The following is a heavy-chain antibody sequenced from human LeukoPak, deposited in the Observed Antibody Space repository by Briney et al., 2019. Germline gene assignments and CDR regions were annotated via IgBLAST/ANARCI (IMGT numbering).Heavy chain of an antibody. D-gene: IGHD5-12*01. V-gene: IGHV1-69*13. CDR1: GGTFNSYA. CDR2: IIPIFGTA. Sequence: ASVKLSCKAAGGTFNSYAISWVRQAPGQGREWMGGIIPIFGTAKYAQKFQGRVTITADESASTAYMELNSLRSEDTAMYYCAREPRYSDYDRVLDYWGQGTLVTVSS. CDR3: AREPRYSDYDRVLDY. J-gene: IGHJ4*02.